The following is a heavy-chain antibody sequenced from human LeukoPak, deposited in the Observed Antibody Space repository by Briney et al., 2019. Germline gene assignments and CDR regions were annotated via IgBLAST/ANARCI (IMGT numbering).Heavy chain of an antibody. V-gene: IGHV3-23*01. Sequence: GGSLRLSCTTSGFAFRNYAMNRVREAPGKGPDWVSGISGFNTYYADSVKGRFTIFRDNPKNVLYLQMDRLRAEDTAVYSCAKDVCTSPRCLLYFDSWGQGTLVTVSS. J-gene: IGHJ4*02. D-gene: IGHD2-8*01. CDR2: ISGFNT. CDR3: AKDVCTSPRCLLYFDS. CDR1: GFAFRNYA.